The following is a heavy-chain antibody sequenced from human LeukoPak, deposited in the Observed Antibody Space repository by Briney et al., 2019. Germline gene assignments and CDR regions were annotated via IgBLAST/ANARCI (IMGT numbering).Heavy chain of an antibody. Sequence: PGGSLRLSCAASGFTFSSYAMSWVRQAPGKGLEWVSAISGSGGSTCYADSVKGRFTISRDNSKNTLYLQMNSLRAEDTAVYYCAKDWGDLSFYFDYWGQGTLVTVSS. J-gene: IGHJ4*02. CDR3: AKDWGDLSFYFDY. V-gene: IGHV3-23*01. D-gene: IGHD3-16*01. CDR1: GFTFSSYA. CDR2: ISGSGGST.